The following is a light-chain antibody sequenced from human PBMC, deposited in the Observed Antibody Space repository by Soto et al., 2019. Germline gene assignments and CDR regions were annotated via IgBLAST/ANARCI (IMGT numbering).Light chain of an antibody. J-gene: IGKJ1*01. CDR3: QQYRGWPRT. CDR2: GAS. Sequence: EIVLTQPPGTLSFSQGERVTLSCRASQSVDIDLAWYQQKPGQAPRLLIYGASTRATDMPGRFRGSGAGAEFTLTISSLQSEDSAVYYCQQYRGWPRTFGQGTKVEIK. V-gene: IGKV3D-15*01. CDR1: QSVDID.